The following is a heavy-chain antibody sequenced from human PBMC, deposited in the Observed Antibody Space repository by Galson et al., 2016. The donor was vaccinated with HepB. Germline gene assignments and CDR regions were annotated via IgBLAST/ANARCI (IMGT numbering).Heavy chain of an antibody. D-gene: IGHD3-16*02. CDR1: GGSISSYY. CDR2: IYYSGTT. J-gene: IGHJ4*02. Sequence: ETLSLTCTVSGGSISSYYWGWIRQPPGKGLEWIGYIYYSGTTYYNPSLKSRIAMSIDTSKDQFSLTMTSVTAADTAVYYCARLFVGWGHYRFDSWGQGSLLIVSS. CDR3: ARLFVGWGHYRFDS. V-gene: IGHV4-59*08.